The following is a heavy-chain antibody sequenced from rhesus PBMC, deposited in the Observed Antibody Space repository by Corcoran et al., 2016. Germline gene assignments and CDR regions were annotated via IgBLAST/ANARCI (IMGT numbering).Heavy chain of an antibody. CDR2: ILGASTST. J-gene: IGHJ4*01. Sequence: QVQLQESGPGVMKPSETLSLTCAVSGGSISDSYWWTWIRQPPGKGLAWMGYILGASTSTNYNPPLNSRVTISKDTSKNEFSLKLSSVTAADTAVYYCARSFISAGALDSWGQGVLVTVSS. D-gene: IGHD6-31*01. V-gene: IGHV4S10*01. CDR3: ARSFISAGALDS. CDR1: GGSISDSYW.